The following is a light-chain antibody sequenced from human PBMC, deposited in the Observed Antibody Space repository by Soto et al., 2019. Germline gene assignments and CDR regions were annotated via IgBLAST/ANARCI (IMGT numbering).Light chain of an antibody. V-gene: IGKV1-39*01. J-gene: IGKJ5*01. CDR3: QQSYTAPSIT. CDR1: QSISSY. Sequence: DLQMTQSPSSLSASVGDRVTIXXRARQSISSYLNWYQQKSGKAPNLXXYGVSRLQGGVPSRFSGSGSGTDFTLSISSLQPEDFATYYCQQSYTAPSITFGQGTRLEIK. CDR2: GVS.